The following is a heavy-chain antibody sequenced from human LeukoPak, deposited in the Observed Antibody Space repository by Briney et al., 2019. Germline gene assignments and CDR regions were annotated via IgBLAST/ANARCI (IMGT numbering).Heavy chain of an antibody. D-gene: IGHD2-21*02. Sequence: GGSLRLSCTASGFTFSASPIHWDRQASGKGLEWVGRITGTHATAYAASVKGRFTISRDNARNSLYLQLNSLRAEDTAVYYCARTARLLESWGQGTLVTVSS. CDR1: GFTFSASP. J-gene: IGHJ4*02. CDR2: ITGTHAT. CDR3: ARTARLLES. V-gene: IGHV3-73*01.